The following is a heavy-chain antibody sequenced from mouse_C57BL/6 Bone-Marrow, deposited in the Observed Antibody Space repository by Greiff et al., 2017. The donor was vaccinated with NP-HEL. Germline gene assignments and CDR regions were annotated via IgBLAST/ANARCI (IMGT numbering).Heavy chain of an antibody. CDR3: ARFSGSSPFDV. CDR2: IDPNSGGT. D-gene: IGHD1-1*01. V-gene: IGHV1-72*01. J-gene: IGHJ1*03. CDR1: GYTFTSYW. Sequence: QVQLQQPGAELVKPGASVKLSCKASGYTFTSYWMHWVKQRPGRGLEWIGRIDPNSGGTKYNEKFKSKATLPVDKPSSTAYMQISSLTSEDSAVYYCARFSGSSPFDVWGTGTTVTVSS.